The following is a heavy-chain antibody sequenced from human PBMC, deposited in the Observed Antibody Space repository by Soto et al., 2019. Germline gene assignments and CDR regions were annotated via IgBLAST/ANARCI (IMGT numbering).Heavy chain of an antibody. CDR1: GFTFSSYG. CDR3: ARDLKESYYYGSGYLPP. D-gene: IGHD3-10*01. CDR2: IWYDGSNK. J-gene: IGHJ5*02. Sequence: GGSLRLSCAASGFTFSSYGMHWVRQAPGKGLEWVAVIWYDGSNKYYADSVKGRFTISRDNSKNTLYLQMNSLRAEDTAVYYCARDLKESYYYGSGYLPPWGQGTLVTVS. V-gene: IGHV3-33*01.